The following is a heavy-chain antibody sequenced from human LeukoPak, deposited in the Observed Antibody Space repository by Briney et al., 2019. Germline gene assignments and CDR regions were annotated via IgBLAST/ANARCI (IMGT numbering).Heavy chain of an antibody. Sequence: SQTLSLTCVISGDSVSSNGVAWNWVRQSPSRGLEWLGRTYYGSKWSNDYALSVKSRITINPDTSKNQISLQLNSVTPEDTAVYYCTRGRNSAFDYWGQGTLVTVSS. J-gene: IGHJ4*02. D-gene: IGHD1-14*01. CDR2: TYYGSKWSN. CDR1: GDSVSSNGVA. V-gene: IGHV6-1*01. CDR3: TRGRNSAFDY.